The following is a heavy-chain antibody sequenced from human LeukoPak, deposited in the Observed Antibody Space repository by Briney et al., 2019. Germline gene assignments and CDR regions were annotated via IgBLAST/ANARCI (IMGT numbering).Heavy chain of an antibody. V-gene: IGHV4-39*01. CDR3: ARHGPKWDTVYYFDY. CDR1: GGSISSSSYY. D-gene: IGHD5-18*01. Sequence: KASETLSLTCTVSGGSISSSSYYWGWIRQPPGKGLEWIGSIYYSGSTYYNPSLKSRVTISVDTSKNQFSLKLSSVTAADTAVYYCARHGPKWDTVYYFDYWSQGTLVTVSS. CDR2: IYYSGST. J-gene: IGHJ4*02.